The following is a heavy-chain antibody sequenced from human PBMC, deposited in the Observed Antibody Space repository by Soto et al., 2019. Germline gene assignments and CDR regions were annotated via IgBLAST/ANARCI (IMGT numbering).Heavy chain of an antibody. D-gene: IGHD1-1*01. J-gene: IGHJ5*02. V-gene: IGHV3-48*03. CDR2: IGSSGDTM. Sequence: GGSLRLSCAASGFTFSNYEMNWVRQAPGKEPEWISYIGSSGDTMYYADSVRGRFTVSRDNAKNSLFLQMTSLRAEDTAVYYCAREHGYQVHSLYNWFDPWGQGTLVTVS. CDR3: AREHGYQVHSLYNWFDP. CDR1: GFTFSNYE.